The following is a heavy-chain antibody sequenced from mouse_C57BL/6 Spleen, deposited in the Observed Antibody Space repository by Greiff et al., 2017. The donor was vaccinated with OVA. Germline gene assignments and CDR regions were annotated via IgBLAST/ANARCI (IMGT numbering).Heavy chain of an antibody. CDR3: AYYGYDYYFDY. J-gene: IGHJ2*01. D-gene: IGHD2-2*01. Sequence: EVKLQESGPELVKPGASVKMSCKASGYTFTDYNMHWVKQSHGKSLEWIGYINPNNGGTSYNQKFKGKATLTVNKSSSTAYMELRSLTSEDSAVYYCAYYGYDYYFDYWGQGTTLTVSS. CDR2: INPNNGGT. CDR1: GYTFTDYN. V-gene: IGHV1-22*01.